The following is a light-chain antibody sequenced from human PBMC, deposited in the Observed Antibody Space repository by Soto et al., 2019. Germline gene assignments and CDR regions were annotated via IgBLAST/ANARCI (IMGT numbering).Light chain of an antibody. CDR3: TSYTNIASLDV. CDR2: EVT. CDR1: SSDVGGYNY. Sequence: QSALTQPASVSGSPGQSITISCTGSSSDVGGYNYVSWYQQYPGKAPKLIIYEVTNRPSGVSNRFSGSKSGSTASLTISGLQAEDEADYYCTSYTNIASLDVFGTGTKLTVL. J-gene: IGLJ1*01. V-gene: IGLV2-14*01.